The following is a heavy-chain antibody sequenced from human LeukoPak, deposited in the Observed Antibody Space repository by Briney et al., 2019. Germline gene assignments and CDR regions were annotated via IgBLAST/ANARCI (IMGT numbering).Heavy chain of an antibody. J-gene: IGHJ3*02. CDR3: TTDRTYSPVDI. Sequence: PGGSLRLSCAASGFTFSGSALHWVRQASGKGLEWVGRIRSTANGYATAYAASVKGRFTISRDDSKNTAYLQMDSLKTEDTAVYYCTTDRTYSPVDIWGQGTMVTVST. CDR1: GFTFSGSA. CDR2: IRSTANGYAT. V-gene: IGHV3-73*01. D-gene: IGHD5-18*01.